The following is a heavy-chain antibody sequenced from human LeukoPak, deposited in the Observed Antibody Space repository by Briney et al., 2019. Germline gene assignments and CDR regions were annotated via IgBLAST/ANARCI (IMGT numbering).Heavy chain of an antibody. J-gene: IGHJ4*02. Sequence: GASVKVSCKASGYTFTGYYMHWVRQAPGQGLEWMGWINPNSGGTNYAQKFQGWVTMTRDTSVSTAYMELSRLRSDDTAVYYCARGRNYYGSGSYYHFDYWGQGTLVTVSS. V-gene: IGHV1-2*04. CDR2: INPNSGGT. D-gene: IGHD3-10*01. CDR1: GYTFTGYY. CDR3: ARGRNYYGSGSYYHFDY.